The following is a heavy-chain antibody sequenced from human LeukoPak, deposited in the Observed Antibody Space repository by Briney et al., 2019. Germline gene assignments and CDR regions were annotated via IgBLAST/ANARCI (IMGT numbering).Heavy chain of an antibody. Sequence: ASVKVSCKASGGTFSSYAISWVRQAPGQGLEWMGWISAYNGNTNYAQKLQGRVTMTTDTSTSTAYMELRSLRSDDTAVYYCASGPITIFGVVIAIDYWGQGTLVTVSS. D-gene: IGHD3-3*01. J-gene: IGHJ4*02. CDR2: ISAYNGNT. CDR1: GGTFSSYA. CDR3: ASGPITIFGVVIAIDY. V-gene: IGHV1-18*01.